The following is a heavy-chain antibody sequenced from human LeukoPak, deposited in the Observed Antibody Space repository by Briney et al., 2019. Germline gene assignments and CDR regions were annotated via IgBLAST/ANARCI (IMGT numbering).Heavy chain of an antibody. J-gene: IGHJ3*02. Sequence: PGGSLRLSCAASGFTFSSYAMSWVRQAPGKGLEWVSAISGSGGSTYYADSVKGRFTISRDNSKNTLYLQMNSLRAEDTAVYYCAKAIPRVWGHNSLFDIWGQGTMVTVSS. D-gene: IGHD7-27*01. CDR2: ISGSGGST. V-gene: IGHV3-23*01. CDR1: GFTFSSYA. CDR3: AKAIPRVWGHNSLFDI.